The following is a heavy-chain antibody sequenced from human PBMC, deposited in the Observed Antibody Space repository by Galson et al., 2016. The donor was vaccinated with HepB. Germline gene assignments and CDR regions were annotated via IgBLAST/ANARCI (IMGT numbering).Heavy chain of an antibody. J-gene: IGHJ6*04. D-gene: IGHD2-2*01. Sequence: SLRLSCAATGFTFSNYVMSWVRQAPGKGREWVSYISSSSSTIYYADSVKGRFTISRDNAKNSLYLQMNSLRAEDTAVYYCARRTVVVSAAIGRLGFRDHPYGMDVWGKGTTVTVSS. CDR2: ISSSSSTI. CDR3: ARRTVVVSAAIGRLGFRDHPYGMDV. CDR1: GFTFSNYV. V-gene: IGHV3-48*01.